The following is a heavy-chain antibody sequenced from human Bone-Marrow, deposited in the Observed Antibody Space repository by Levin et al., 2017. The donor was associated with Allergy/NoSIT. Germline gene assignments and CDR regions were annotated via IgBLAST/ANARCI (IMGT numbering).Heavy chain of an antibody. J-gene: IGHJ4*02. CDR2: INGDGTDT. CDR3: ARQNGAKDYFDY. Sequence: GGSLRLSCAASGFAFTSDWMHWVRQAPGKGLVWVSRINGDGTDTDYADSVKGRFSISRDNAKNTVFLQMNSLRAEDTALYYCARQNGAKDYFDYWGQGALVTVSS. V-gene: IGHV3-74*01. CDR1: GFAFTSDW. D-gene: IGHD4/OR15-4a*01.